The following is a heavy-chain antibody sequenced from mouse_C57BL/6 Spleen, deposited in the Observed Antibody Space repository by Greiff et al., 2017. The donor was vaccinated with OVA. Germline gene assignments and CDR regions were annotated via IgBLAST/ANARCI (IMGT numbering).Heavy chain of an antibody. V-gene: IGHV1-80*01. Sequence: VQLQQSGAELVKPGASVKISCKASGYAFSSYWMNWVKQRPGKGLVWIGQFYPGDGDTNYNGKFKGKATLTADKSSSTAYMQLSSLTSEDSAVYFCAREGRGYAMDYWGQGTSVTVSS. CDR1: GYAFSSYW. J-gene: IGHJ4*01. CDR3: AREGRGYAMDY. D-gene: IGHD3-3*01. CDR2: FYPGDGDT.